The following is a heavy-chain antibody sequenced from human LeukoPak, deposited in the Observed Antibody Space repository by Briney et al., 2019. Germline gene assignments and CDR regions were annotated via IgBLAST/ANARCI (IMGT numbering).Heavy chain of an antibody. CDR2: IYYSGST. Sequence: SETLSLTCTVSGGSISSSSYYWGWIRQPPGKGLEWIGSIYYSGSTYYNPSLKSRVTISVDTSKNQFSLKLSSVTAADTAVYYCASLYCSSTSCQEDAFDIWGQGTMVTVSS. V-gene: IGHV4-39*01. CDR3: ASLYCSSTSCQEDAFDI. CDR1: GGSISSSSYY. J-gene: IGHJ3*02. D-gene: IGHD2-2*01.